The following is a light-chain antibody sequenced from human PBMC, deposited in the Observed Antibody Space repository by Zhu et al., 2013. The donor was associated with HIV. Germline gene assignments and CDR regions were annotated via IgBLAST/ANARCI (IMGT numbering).Light chain of an antibody. CDR1: QSVRNNY. CDR3: QQYGNSPRT. CDR2: GAS. V-gene: IGKV3-20*01. Sequence: EIVLTQSPGTLSLSPGEKVTLSCRASQSVRNNYLAWYQQKAGRAPRLVIYGASSRVTGIPDRFSGRGSGTDFTLTISGLEPEDFAVYHCQQYGNSPRTFGQGTKVEIK. J-gene: IGKJ1*01.